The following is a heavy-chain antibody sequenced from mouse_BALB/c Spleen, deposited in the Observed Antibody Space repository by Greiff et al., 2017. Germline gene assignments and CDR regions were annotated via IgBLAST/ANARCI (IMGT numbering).Heavy chain of an antibody. CDR1: GFTFSSYI. CDR3: TRDRGDGCDDGAFAY. CDR2: ISSGGSYT. V-gene: IGHV5-6-4*01. J-gene: IGHJ3*01. Sequence: EVKLMESGGGLVKPGGSLKLSCAASGFTFSSYIMSWVRQTPEKRLEWVATISSGGSYTYYPDSVKGRFTISRDNARNTLYLQMSSLKSEDTAMYCCTRDRGDGCDDGAFAYWGQGTLVTVSA. D-gene: IGHD2-2*01.